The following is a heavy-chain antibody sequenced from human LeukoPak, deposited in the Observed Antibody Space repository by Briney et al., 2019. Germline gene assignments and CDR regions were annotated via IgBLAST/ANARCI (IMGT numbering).Heavy chain of an antibody. CDR3: ARGSSSSWYKYFFDY. D-gene: IGHD6-13*01. CDR1: GYTLTGYY. J-gene: IGHJ4*02. V-gene: IGHV1-2*02. Sequence: ASVKVSCKASGYTLTGYYMHWVRQAPGQGLEWMGWINPDSGGTKYAQKFQGRVTMTRDTSISTAYMELSRLRSDDTAAYYCARGSSSSWYKYFFDYWGQGTPVTVSS. CDR2: INPDSGGT.